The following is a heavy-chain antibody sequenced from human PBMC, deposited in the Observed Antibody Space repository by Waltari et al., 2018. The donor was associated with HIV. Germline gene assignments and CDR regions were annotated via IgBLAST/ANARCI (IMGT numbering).Heavy chain of an antibody. J-gene: IGHJ6*02. V-gene: IGHV4-38-2*02. Sequence: QVQLQESGPGPVKPSETLSLTCTVSGYSISSGYYWGWIRQPPGKGLEWIGSIYHSGSTYYNPSLKSRVTISVDTSKNQFSLKLSSVTAADTAVYYCARGDQSYPRLWFGEFGMDVWGQGTTVTVSS. CDR2: IYHSGST. CDR3: ARGDQSYPRLWFGEFGMDV. D-gene: IGHD3-10*01. CDR1: GYSISSGYY.